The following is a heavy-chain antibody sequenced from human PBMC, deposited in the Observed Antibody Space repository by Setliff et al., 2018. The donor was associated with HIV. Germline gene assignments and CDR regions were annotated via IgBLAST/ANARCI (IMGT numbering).Heavy chain of an antibody. Sequence: ASVKVSCKASGGSIRNYAINWVRQAPGQGLEWMGGIIPLLGTPNYAHKFQGRVTITADKYSSTVYMELSSLRSEDSAVFYCARDRSGIAVAAPDAFDVWGQGTMVTVSS. J-gene: IGHJ3*01. CDR1: GGSIRNYA. CDR3: ARDRSGIAVAAPDAFDV. V-gene: IGHV1-69*06. D-gene: IGHD6-19*01. CDR2: IIPLLGTP.